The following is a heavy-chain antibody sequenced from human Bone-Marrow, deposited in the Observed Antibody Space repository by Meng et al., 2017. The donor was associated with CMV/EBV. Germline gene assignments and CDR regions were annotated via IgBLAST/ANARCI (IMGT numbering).Heavy chain of an antibody. D-gene: IGHD3-22*01. CDR1: GFTFSSYW. CDR2: IKQDGSEK. CDR3: ARDRYYYDSSGYYSY. Sequence: GGSLRLSCAASGFTFSSYWMSWVRQAPGKGLEWVANIKQDGSEKYYVDSVKGRFTISRDNAKNSLYLQMNSLRAEDTAVYYCARDRYYYDSSGYYSYWGQGTLVTVSS. V-gene: IGHV3-7*01. J-gene: IGHJ4*02.